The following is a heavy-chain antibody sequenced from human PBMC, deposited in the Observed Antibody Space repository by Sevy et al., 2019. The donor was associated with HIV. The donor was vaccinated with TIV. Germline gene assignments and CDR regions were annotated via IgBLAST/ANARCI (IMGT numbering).Heavy chain of an antibody. CDR1: GFTFSDSW. D-gene: IGHD2-15*01. J-gene: IGHJ4*02. CDR2: INQAGSDK. V-gene: IGHV3-7*01. CDR3: AGGGFLSRY. Sequence: GSLRLSCAASGFTFSDSWMTWVRQGPGKGLEWVANINQAGSDKYYVDPVRGRFTISRDNAKNSLYLQMNSLRVEDTALYYCAGGGFLSRYWGQGSLVTVSS.